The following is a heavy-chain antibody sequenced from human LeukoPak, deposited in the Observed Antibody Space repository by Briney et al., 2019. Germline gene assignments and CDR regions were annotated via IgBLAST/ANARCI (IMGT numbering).Heavy chain of an antibody. CDR3: ARARYCYTTSCPLDY. V-gene: IGHV1-2*06. J-gene: IGHJ4*02. Sequence: ASVKVSCKASGGTFISYAISWVRQAPGQGHEWMGRINPNSGGTNFAQKFQARVTMTSDTSISTAYMEVSGLESDDTAVYYCARARYCYTTSCPLDYWGQGTLVTVSS. CDR1: GGTFISYA. CDR2: INPNSGGT. D-gene: IGHD2-2*01.